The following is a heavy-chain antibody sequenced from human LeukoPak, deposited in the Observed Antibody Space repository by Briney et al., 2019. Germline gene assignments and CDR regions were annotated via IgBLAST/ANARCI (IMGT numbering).Heavy chain of an antibody. D-gene: IGHD6-13*01. CDR3: ASVGSSWGKPFDY. Sequence: SGGSLRLSCAASGFTVSSNYMSWVRQAPGKGPEWVSVIYSGGSTYYADSVKGRFTISRDNSKNTLYLQMNSLRAEDTAVYYCASVGSSWGKPFDYWGQGTLVTVSS. J-gene: IGHJ4*02. V-gene: IGHV3-53*01. CDR1: GFTVSSNY. CDR2: IYSGGST.